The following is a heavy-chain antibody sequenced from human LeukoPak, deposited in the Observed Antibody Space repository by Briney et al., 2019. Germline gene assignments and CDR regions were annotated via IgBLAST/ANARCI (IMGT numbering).Heavy chain of an antibody. V-gene: IGHV3-30*18. J-gene: IGHJ4*02. CDR1: GFSFSNYG. CDR3: AKDYYGSGSYYPQGPPSD. Sequence: GGSLRLSCAASGFSFSNYGMHWVRQAPGKGLEWVAVISYDGSNKYYADSVKGRFTISRDNSKNTLYLQMNSLRAEDTAVYYYAKDYYGSGSYYPQGPPSDWGQGTLVTVSS. CDR2: ISYDGSNK. D-gene: IGHD3-10*01.